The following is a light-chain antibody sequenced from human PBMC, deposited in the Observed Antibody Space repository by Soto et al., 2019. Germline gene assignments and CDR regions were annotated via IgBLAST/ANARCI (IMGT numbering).Light chain of an antibody. V-gene: IGLV2-8*01. CDR3: KSYAVSNTYV. Sequence: QSALTQPLSASGSPGQSVTISCTGTKNDIGVYDFVSWYQHHPGKAPRLIIYEVVQRPSGVPDRFSGSKSGNTASLTVSGLQAADDADYFCKSYAVSNTYVFGSGTKLTVL. CDR2: EVV. J-gene: IGLJ1*01. CDR1: KNDIGVYDF.